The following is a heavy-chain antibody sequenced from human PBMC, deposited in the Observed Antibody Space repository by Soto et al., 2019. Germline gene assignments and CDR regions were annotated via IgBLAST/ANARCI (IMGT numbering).Heavy chain of an antibody. V-gene: IGHV4-4*02. CDR1: GGSISSSNW. D-gene: IGHD1-1*01. CDR2: IYHSGST. J-gene: IGHJ3*02. CDR3: ARAGGNWNDDAFDI. Sequence: SETLSLTCAVSGGSISSSNWWSWVRQPPGKGLEWIGEIYHSGSTNYNPSLKSRVTISVDKSKNQFSLKLSSVTAADTAVYYCARAGGNWNDDAFDIWGQGTMVTVSS.